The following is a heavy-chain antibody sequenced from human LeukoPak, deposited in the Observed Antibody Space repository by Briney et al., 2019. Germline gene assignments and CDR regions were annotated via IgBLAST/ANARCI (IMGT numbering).Heavy chain of an antibody. CDR2: ISSSGGYI. CDR1: GFTFSSYR. CDR3: ARGVGYCSSTSCYNGYSQQ. D-gene: IGHD2-2*02. J-gene: IGHJ1*01. Sequence: PGGSLRLPCAASGFTFSSYRMNWVRQAPGEGLEWVASISSSGGYIFYVDSVQGRFTISRDNAKNSLYLQMNSLRAEDTAVYYCARGVGYCSSTSCYNGYSQQWGQGTLVIVSS. V-gene: IGHV3-21*01.